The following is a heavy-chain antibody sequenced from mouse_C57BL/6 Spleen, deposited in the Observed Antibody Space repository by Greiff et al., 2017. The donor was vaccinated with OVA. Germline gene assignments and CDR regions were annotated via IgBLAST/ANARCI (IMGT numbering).Heavy chain of an antibody. CDR3: SYYYGSSYGDFDY. V-gene: IGHV1-74*01. D-gene: IGHD1-1*01. J-gene: IGHJ2*01. CDR2: IHPSDSDT. Sequence: VQLQQPGAELVKPGASVKVSCKASGYTFTSYWMHWVKQRPGQGLEWIGRIHPSDSDTNYNQKFKGKATLTVDKSSSTAYMQLSSLTSEDSAVYYCSYYYGSSYGDFDYWGQGTTLTVSS. CDR1: GYTFTSYW.